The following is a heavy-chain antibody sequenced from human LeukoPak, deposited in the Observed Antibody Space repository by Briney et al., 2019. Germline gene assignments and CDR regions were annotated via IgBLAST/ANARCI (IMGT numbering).Heavy chain of an antibody. CDR3: ARNWNI. J-gene: IGHJ4*02. CDR1: GGSFSGHY. V-gene: IGHV4-34*01. CDR2: INHSGST. D-gene: IGHD1/OR15-1a*01. Sequence: SETQSLTCAVYGGSFSGHYWSWIRQPPGKGLEWIGEINHSGSTNYNPSLKSRVTISVDTSKNQFSLKLSSVTAADTAVYYCARNWNIWGQGTLVTVSS.